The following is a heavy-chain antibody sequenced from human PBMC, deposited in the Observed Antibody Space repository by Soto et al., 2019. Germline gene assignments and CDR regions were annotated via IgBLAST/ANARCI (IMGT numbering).Heavy chain of an antibody. Sequence: EVQLVESGGGLVHPGGSLKLSCAVSGFTFSGSVMHWVRQAPGKGLEWLGRIRSGDSDYATSYAESVKGRVTISRDDSKNTAYLQVTSLKIEDTALYYCTTYGNSSKGFDYWGQGTLVTVSS. J-gene: IGHJ4*02. CDR3: TTYGNSSKGFDY. D-gene: IGHD6-6*01. CDR1: GFTFSGSV. V-gene: IGHV3-73*01. CDR2: IRSGDSDYAT.